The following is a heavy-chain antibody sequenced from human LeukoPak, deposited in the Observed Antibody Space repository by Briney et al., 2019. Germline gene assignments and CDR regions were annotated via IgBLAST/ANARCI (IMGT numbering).Heavy chain of an antibody. D-gene: IGHD3-22*01. CDR1: AGTFSSYA. V-gene: IGHV1-69*01. CDR3: ARDLYYDSSGYLYY. J-gene: IGHJ4*02. CDR2: ITPIFGTA. Sequence: SAKVSCKASAGTFSSYAISWVRQAPGQGLEWMGGITPIFGTANYAQKFQGRVTITADESTSTAYMELSSLRSEDTAVYYCARDLYYDSSGYLYYWGQGTLVTVSS.